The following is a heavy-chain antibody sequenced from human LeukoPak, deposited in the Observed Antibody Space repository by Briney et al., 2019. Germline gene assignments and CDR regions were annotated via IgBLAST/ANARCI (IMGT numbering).Heavy chain of an antibody. J-gene: IGHJ6*04. CDR3: ARGRSAMRMDV. D-gene: IGHD2-2*01. V-gene: IGHV1-8*03. CDR1: GGTFSNYD. Sequence: ASVKVSCKASGGTFSNYDINWVRQATGQGLEWMGWMNPSSGSTAYAQKFQGRVTITRNTSISTAYMELSTLRFEDTAVYYCARGRSAMRMDVWGKGTTVTVSS. CDR2: MNPSSGST.